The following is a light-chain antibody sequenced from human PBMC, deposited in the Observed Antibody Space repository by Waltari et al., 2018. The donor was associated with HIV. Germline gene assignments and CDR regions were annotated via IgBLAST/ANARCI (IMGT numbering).Light chain of an antibody. V-gene: IGLV1-40*01. CDR1: NSNIGAGYD. Sequence: QSVLTQPPSVSGAPGQRVTISCTWSNSNIGAGYDVHWFQQLPGTAPKLLIFSNNNRASGVPDRFSGSKSGTSASLAITGLQAEDEADYYCQSSDSSLYVFGTGTTVTVL. CDR3: QSSDSSLYV. CDR2: SNN. J-gene: IGLJ1*01.